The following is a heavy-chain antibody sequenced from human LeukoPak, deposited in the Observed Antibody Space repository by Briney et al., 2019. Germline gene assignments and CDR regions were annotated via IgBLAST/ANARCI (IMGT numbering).Heavy chain of an antibody. CDR2: IYHSGTT. J-gene: IGHJ3*02. CDR3: ARVGGIAVAPRRALLHAFDI. CDR1: GYSISTGYF. V-gene: IGHV4-38-2*02. Sequence: SETLSLTCTVSGYSISTGYFWGWIRQTPGKGLEWIGSIYHSGTTYYNPSLKSRVTISVDTSENQFSLKLSSVTAADTAVYYCARVGGIAVAPRRALLHAFDIWGQGTMVTVSS. D-gene: IGHD6-19*01.